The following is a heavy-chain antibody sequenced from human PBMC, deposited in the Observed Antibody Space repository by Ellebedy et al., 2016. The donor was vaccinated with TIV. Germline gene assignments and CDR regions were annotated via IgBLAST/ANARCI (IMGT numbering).Heavy chain of an antibody. CDR3: AKMDSLSWPSSRLVS. CDR2: VNSDGYP. J-gene: IGHJ1*01. CDR1: GDSISPHH. Sequence: SETLSLTCTVSGDSISPHHWTWIRKAPGKGLECLGYVNSDGYPAYNPSFQSRLTMPTDASKNQFPLILRSVTAADKAVYFCAKMDSLSWPSSRLVSWGQGIQVTVSS. V-gene: IGHV4-59*11. D-gene: IGHD6-6*01.